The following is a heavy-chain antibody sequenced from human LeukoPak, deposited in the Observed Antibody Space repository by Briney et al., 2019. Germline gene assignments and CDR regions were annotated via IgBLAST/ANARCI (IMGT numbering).Heavy chain of an antibody. CDR3: TREGGRYRALDY. V-gene: IGHV4-4*02. D-gene: IGHD3-16*02. Sequence: SGTLSLTCGVSGGSISNTNWWTWFRQPPGKGLEWTGEDNLQGSTNYNPPLKSRVTISVAKSKNHISLKLTSVTAADTAVYYCTREGGRYRALDYSGQGTLVTVAS. CDR2: DNLQGST. J-gene: IGHJ4*02. CDR1: GGSISNTNW.